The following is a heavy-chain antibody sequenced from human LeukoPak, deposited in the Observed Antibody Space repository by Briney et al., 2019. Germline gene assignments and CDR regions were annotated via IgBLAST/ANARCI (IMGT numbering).Heavy chain of an antibody. CDR2: ISASGSNI. CDR1: GFPLSSYS. V-gene: IGHV3-48*01. D-gene: IGHD2-15*01. J-gene: IGHJ4*02. Sequence: PGGSLRLPCAASGFPLSSYSINGFRQAPGKGLEWVAYISASGSNIYYVDSVKGRFTVSRDNPKSSLFLQMNSPRAEDTAVYYCARVRGSYFDYWGQGALVTVSS. CDR3: ARVRGSYFDY.